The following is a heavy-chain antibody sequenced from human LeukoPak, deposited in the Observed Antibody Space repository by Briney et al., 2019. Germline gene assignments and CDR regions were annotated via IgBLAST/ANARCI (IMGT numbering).Heavy chain of an antibody. CDR2: INPSGGST. Sequence: ASVNVSCKASGYIFTSYYIHWVRQAPGQGLEWMGKINPSGGSTSYAQNFQGRVTMTRDTSTSTVYMDLSSLRSEDTAVYYCARTIVDGGTNYWGQGTLVTVSS. CDR3: ARTIVDGGTNY. CDR1: GYIFTSYY. J-gene: IGHJ4*02. D-gene: IGHD2-15*01. V-gene: IGHV1-46*01.